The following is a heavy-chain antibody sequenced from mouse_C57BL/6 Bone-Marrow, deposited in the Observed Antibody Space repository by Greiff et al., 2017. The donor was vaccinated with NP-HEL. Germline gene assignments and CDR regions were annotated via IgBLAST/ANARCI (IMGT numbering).Heavy chain of an antibody. CDR3: ARIGLGWGFFAY. V-gene: IGHV1-55*01. J-gene: IGHJ3*01. CDR1: GYTFTSYW. Sequence: QVQLKQPGAELVKPGASVKMSCKASGYTFTSYWITWVKQRPGQGLEWIGDIYPGSGSTNYNEKFKSKATLTVDTSSSTAYMQLSSLTSEDSAVYYCARIGLGWGFFAYWGQGTPVTVSA. CDR2: IYPGSGST. D-gene: IGHD2-14*01.